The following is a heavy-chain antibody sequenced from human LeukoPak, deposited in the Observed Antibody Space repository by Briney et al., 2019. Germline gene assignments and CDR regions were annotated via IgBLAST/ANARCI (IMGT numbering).Heavy chain of an antibody. CDR3: ARTGGSRNWFDP. CDR2: IYYSGST. V-gene: IGHV4-59*01. CDR1: GGSISSYY. J-gene: IGHJ5*02. D-gene: IGHD2-15*01. Sequence: SETLSLTCTVAGGSISSYYWSWIRQPPGKGLEWIGYIYYSGSTNYNPSLKSRVTISVDTSKNQFSLKLSSVTAADTAVYYSARTGGSRNWFDPWGQGTLVTVSS.